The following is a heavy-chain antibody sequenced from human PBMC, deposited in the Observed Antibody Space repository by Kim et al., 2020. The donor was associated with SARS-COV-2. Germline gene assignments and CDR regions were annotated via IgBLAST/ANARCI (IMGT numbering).Heavy chain of an antibody. D-gene: IGHD6-6*01. CDR2: ST. J-gene: IGHJ4*02. Sequence: STDYNPSLKSRVTVSVDTSTNQFSLKLSSLTAADTAVYYCARHRDSYYFDYWGQGTLATVSS. CDR3: ARHRDSYYFDY. V-gene: IGHV4-39*01.